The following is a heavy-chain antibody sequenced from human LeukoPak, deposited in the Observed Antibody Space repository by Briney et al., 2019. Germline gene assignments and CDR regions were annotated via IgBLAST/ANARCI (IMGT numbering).Heavy chain of an antibody. CDR1: GFTFSSYG. CDR3: AKAASSSWYFDY. V-gene: IGHV3-30*18. CDR2: ISYDGSNK. J-gene: IGHJ4*02. D-gene: IGHD6-13*01. Sequence: GGSLRLSCAASGFTFSSYGMHWVRQAPGKVLEWVAVISYDGSNKYYADSVKGRFTISRDNSKNTLYLQMNSLRAEDTAVYYCAKAASSSWYFDYWGQGTLVTVSS.